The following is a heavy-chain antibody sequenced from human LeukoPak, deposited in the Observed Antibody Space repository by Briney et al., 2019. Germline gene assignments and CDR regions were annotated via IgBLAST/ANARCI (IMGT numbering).Heavy chain of an antibody. CDR1: GYILTNYA. Sequence: GASVKVSCRASGYILTNYAVHWVRQAPGQRLEWMGWMNAGKGNTRYSQIFQGRLTISWETSANTAYMELNRLRSEDTAVYYCARGEVNYYGLDVWGQGTTVTVSS. CDR2: MNAGKGNT. CDR3: ARGEVNYYGLDV. D-gene: IGHD2-21*01. V-gene: IGHV1-3*01. J-gene: IGHJ6*02.